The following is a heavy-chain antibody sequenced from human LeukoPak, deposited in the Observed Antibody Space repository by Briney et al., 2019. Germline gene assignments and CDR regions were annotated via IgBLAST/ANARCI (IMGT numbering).Heavy chain of an antibody. CDR1: GGSISSYY. CDR2: TYYSGST. CDR3: ARRQYYYDSSGYYFDY. Sequence: SETLSLTCTVSGGSISSYYWSWIRQPPGKGLEWIGYTYYSGSTNYNPSLKSRVTISVDTSKNQFSLKLSSVTAADTAVYYCARRQYYYDSSGYYFDYWGQGTLVTVSS. J-gene: IGHJ4*02. V-gene: IGHV4-59*08. D-gene: IGHD3-22*01.